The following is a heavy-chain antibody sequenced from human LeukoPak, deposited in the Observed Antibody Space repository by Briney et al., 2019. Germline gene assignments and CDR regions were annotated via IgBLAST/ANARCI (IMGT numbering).Heavy chain of an antibody. CDR1: GFTFSSYS. CDR2: ISSSGSTM. D-gene: IGHD3-10*01. V-gene: IGHV3-48*04. J-gene: IGHJ5*02. CDR3: ARDRYSLSGSYYNWFDP. Sequence: PGGSLRLSCAASGFTFSSYSMNWVRQAPGKGLEWVSYISSSGSTMYYADSVKGRFTISRDNAKNSLFLQMNSLRAEDTAVYYCARDRYSLSGSYYNWFDPWGQGTLVTVSS.